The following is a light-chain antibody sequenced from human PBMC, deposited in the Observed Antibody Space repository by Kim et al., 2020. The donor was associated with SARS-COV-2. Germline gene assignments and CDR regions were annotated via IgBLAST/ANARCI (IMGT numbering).Light chain of an antibody. CDR2: GKN. CDR1: SLRTYY. J-gene: IGLJ2*01. CDR3: NSRDNNDNVL. V-gene: IGLV3-19*01. Sequence: VALGQTVRITCQGDSLRTYYTTWFQQKPGQAPIVVFYGKNNRPSGIPDRFSGSSSGNTASLTITATQAGDEADYYRNSRDNNDNVLFGGGTQLTVL.